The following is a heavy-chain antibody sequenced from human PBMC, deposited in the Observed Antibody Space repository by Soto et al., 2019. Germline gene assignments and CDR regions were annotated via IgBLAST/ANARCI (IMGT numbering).Heavy chain of an antibody. CDR3: ARARYIQLPDY. Sequence: QVQLQESGPGLVKPSETLSLTCTVSGGSINSYYWSWIRQPPGKGLERIGYIYYSGSTNYNPSLKSRVTISVDTSKNQFSLKLSSVTAADTAVYYCARARYIQLPDYWGQGNLVNGSS. V-gene: IGHV4-59*01. J-gene: IGHJ4*02. D-gene: IGHD5-18*01. CDR2: IYYSGST. CDR1: GGSINSYY.